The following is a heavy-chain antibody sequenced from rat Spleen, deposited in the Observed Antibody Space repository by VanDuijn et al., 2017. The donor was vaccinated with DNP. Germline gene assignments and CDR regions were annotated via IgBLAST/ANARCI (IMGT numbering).Heavy chain of an antibody. Sequence: QVQLKESGPGLVQPSQTLSLTCTVSGFSLTSYAVSWVRQPPGKGLKWIATISSGGDAFYNSALKSRLSISRDTSKSQVFLKMNSLQPEDTAIYFCSRGDWFAYWGQGTLVTVSS. CDR3: SRGDWFAY. CDR1: GFSLTSYA. V-gene: IGHV2-6*01. CDR2: ISSGGDA. J-gene: IGHJ3*01.